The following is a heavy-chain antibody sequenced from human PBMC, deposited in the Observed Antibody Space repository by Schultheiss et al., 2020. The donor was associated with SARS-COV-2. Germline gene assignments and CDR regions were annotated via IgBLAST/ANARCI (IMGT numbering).Heavy chain of an antibody. V-gene: IGHV1-18*04. CDR2: ISAYNGNT. CDR3: ARHWSNYYDSSGYLGRAVDY. CDR1: GYTFTGYY. D-gene: IGHD3-22*01. J-gene: IGHJ4*02. Sequence: ASVKVSCKASGYTFTGYYMHWVRQAPGQGLEWMGWISAYNGNTNYAQKLQGRVTMTTDTSTSTAYMELRSLRSDDTAVYYCARHWSNYYDSSGYLGRAVDYWGQGTLVTVSS.